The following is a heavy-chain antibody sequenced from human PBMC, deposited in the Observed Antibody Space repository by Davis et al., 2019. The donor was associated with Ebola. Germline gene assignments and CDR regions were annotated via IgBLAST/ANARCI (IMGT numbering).Heavy chain of an antibody. J-gene: IGHJ4*02. CDR3: ARDGLGYSGYDLNY. Sequence: AASVKVSCKASGYTFTTYDINWVRQATGQGLEWMGWMNPKTGNTGYAQKFQGRVTMTRDTSITTAYMELSSLTSEDTAVYYCARDGLGYSGYDLNYWGQGTLVTVSS. CDR2: MNPKTGNT. CDR1: GYTFTTYD. D-gene: IGHD5-12*01. V-gene: IGHV1-8*01.